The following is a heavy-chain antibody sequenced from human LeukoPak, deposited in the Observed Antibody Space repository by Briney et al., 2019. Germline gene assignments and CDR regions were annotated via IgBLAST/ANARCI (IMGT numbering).Heavy chain of an antibody. CDR1: GFTFSSYG. CDR3: AKDWDHSGYDSLMGH. V-gene: IGHV3-30*18. Sequence: GGSLRLSCAASGFTFSSYGMHWVRQAPGKGLEWVAVISYDGSNKYYADSVKGRFTISRDNSKNTLYLQMNSLRAEDTAVYYCAKDWDHSGYDSLMGHWGQGTLVTVSS. J-gene: IGHJ4*02. CDR2: ISYDGSNK. D-gene: IGHD5-12*01.